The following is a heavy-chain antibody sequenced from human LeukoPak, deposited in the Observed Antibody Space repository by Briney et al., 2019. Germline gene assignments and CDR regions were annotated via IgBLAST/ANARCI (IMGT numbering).Heavy chain of an antibody. CDR1: GYTLTELS. CDR3: ATDLSTVEATP. CDR2: FDPEDGET. Sequence: ASVTVSCKVSGYTLTELSMHWVRQAPGKGLEWMGGFDPEDGETIYAQKFQGRVTMTEDTSTDTAYMELSSLRSEDTSVYYCATDLSTVEATPWGQGTLVTVSS. D-gene: IGHD1-26*01. V-gene: IGHV1-24*01. J-gene: IGHJ4*02.